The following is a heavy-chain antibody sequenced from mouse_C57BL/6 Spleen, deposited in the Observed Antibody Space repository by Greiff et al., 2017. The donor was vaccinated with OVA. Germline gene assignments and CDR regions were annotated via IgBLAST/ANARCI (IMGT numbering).Heavy chain of an antibody. D-gene: IGHD1-1*01. CDR1: GYAFSSSW. CDR3: ASDYGSSYEAMDY. CDR2: IYPGDGDT. V-gene: IGHV1-82*01. J-gene: IGHJ4*01. Sequence: VKLMESGPELVKPGASVKISCKASGYAFSSSWMNWVKQRPGKGLEWIGRIYPGDGDTNYNGKFKGKATLTADKSSSTAYMQLSSLTSEDSAVYFCASDYGSSYEAMDYWGQGTSVTVSS.